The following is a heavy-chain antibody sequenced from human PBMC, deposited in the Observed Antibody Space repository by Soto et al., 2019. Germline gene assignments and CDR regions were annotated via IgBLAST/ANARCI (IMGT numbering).Heavy chain of an antibody. J-gene: IGHJ2*01. V-gene: IGHV3-23*01. CDR2: ISGAGGST. CDR3: AKGRPPFDL. Sequence: EVHLLESGGGLVQPGGSLRLSCAASQFTFSYYAMGWVRQAPGKGLEWVSLISGAGGSTNYADSVKGRFAISRDNSENTLYLQMNSLGAEDTAVYYGAKGRPPFDLWGRGTLVIVSS. CDR1: QFTFSYYA. D-gene: IGHD6-6*01.